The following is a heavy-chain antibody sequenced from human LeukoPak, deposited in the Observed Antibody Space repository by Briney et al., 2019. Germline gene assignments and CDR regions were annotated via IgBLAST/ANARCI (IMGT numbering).Heavy chain of an antibody. D-gene: IGHD3-3*01. CDR1: GGTFSSYA. Sequence: VASVTVSCTASGGTFSSYAISWVRQAPGQGLEWMGGIIPIFGTANYAQKFQGRVTITADESTSTAYMELSSLRSEDTAVYYCAIRFLEWLSRPYYYYYGMDVWGQGTTVTVSS. J-gene: IGHJ6*02. CDR3: AIRFLEWLSRPYYYYYGMDV. CDR2: IIPIFGTA. V-gene: IGHV1-69*13.